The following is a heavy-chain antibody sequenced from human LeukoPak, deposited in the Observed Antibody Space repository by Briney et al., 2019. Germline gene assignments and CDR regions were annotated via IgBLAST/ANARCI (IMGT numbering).Heavy chain of an antibody. V-gene: IGHV4-38-2*02. D-gene: IGHD6-25*01. CDR3: ALAAAGYYFDY. CDR1: GGSISSGYY. Sequence: SQTLSLTCTVSGGSISSGYYWGWIRQPPGKGLEWIGSIYHSGSTHYNPSLKSRVTISVDTSKNQFSLKLSSVAAADTAVYYCALAAAGYYFDYWGQGTLVTVSS. CDR2: IYHSGST. J-gene: IGHJ4*02.